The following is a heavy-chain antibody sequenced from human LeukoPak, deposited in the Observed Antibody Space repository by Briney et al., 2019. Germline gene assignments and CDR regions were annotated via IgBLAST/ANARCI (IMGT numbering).Heavy chain of an antibody. J-gene: IGHJ4*02. Sequence: PGGSLRLSCAASGFTFNRHGINWVRQAPGKRLEWISYISSNSTTIFYADSVKGRFIISRDNAKNSLYLQMNSLRAEDSAVYYCAKAGRITMIVVVKMFDYWGQGTLVTVSS. V-gene: IGHV3-48*01. CDR2: ISSNSTTI. CDR1: GFTFNRHG. CDR3: AKAGRITMIVVVKMFDY. D-gene: IGHD3-22*01.